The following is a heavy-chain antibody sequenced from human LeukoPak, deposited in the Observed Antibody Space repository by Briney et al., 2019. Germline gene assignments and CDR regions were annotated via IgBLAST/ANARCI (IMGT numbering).Heavy chain of an antibody. CDR2: FLPIFGTA. V-gene: IGHV1-69*06. Sequence: SPVNLSYSPSQPPFTTYPISPVRQAPGLRREWWGGFLPIFGTANYPQKLKPRVTITPDKSTSTAYMELSRLTSEVTAVYYCARGTQLLFSVDSGYYIWGQGTLVTVSS. J-gene: IGHJ4*02. D-gene: IGHD2-2*01. CDR3: ARGTQLLFSVDSGYYI. CDR1: QPPFTTYP.